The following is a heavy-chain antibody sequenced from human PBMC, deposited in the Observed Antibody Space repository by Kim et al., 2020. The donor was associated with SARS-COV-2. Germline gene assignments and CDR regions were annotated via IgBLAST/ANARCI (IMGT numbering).Heavy chain of an antibody. V-gene: IGHV4-34*01. J-gene: IGHJ6*02. CDR1: GGSFSGYY. CDR3: ARGPYDFWSGYPYYYYGMDV. D-gene: IGHD3-3*01. CDR2: INHSGST. Sequence: SETLSLTCAVYGGSFSGYYWSWIRQPPGKGLEWIGEINHSGSTNYNPSLKSRVTISVDTSKNQFSLKLSSVTAADTAVYYCARGPYDFWSGYPYYYYGMDVWGQGTTVTVSS.